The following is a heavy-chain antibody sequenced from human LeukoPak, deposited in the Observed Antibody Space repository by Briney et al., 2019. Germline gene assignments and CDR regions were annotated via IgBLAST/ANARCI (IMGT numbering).Heavy chain of an antibody. CDR2: ISSSSSYI. CDR1: GFTYSSYA. Sequence: PGGSLRLSCAASGFTYSSYAMNWVRRAPGKGLEWVSSISSSSSYINYADSVKGRFTISRDNSKNTLNLQMNSLGGEDTAVYYCAREIWFGESRSYCDYWGQGTLVTVSS. CDR3: AREIWFGESRSYCDY. D-gene: IGHD3-10*01. J-gene: IGHJ4*02. V-gene: IGHV3-21*01.